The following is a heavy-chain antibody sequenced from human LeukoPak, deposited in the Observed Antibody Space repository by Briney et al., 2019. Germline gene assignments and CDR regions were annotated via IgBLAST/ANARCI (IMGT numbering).Heavy chain of an antibody. Sequence: SETLSLTCAVSGGSISSGGYSWSWIRQPPGKGLEWIGYIYHSGSTYYNPSLKSRVTISVDRSKNQFSLKLSSVTAADTAVYYCARGRTAGSFDYWGQGTLVTVSS. CDR1: GGSISSGGYS. CDR2: IYHSGST. J-gene: IGHJ4*02. D-gene: IGHD2-15*01. V-gene: IGHV4-30-2*01. CDR3: ARGRTAGSFDY.